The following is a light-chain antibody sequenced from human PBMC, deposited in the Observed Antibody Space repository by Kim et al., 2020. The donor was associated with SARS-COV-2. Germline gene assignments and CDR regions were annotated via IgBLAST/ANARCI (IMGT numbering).Light chain of an antibody. J-gene: IGLJ1*01. CDR3: CSYAGSYTYV. Sequence: GQSVTISCTGTSSDVGGYNYVSWYQQHRGKAPKLMIYDVSKRPSGVPDRFSGSKSGNTASLTISGLQAEDEADYYCCSYAGSYTYVFGTGTKVTVL. CDR1: SSDVGGYNY. CDR2: DVS. V-gene: IGLV2-11*01.